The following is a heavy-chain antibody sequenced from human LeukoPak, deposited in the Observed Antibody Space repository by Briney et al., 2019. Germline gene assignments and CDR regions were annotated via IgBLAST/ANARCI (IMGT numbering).Heavy chain of an antibody. CDR3: ARSTGEGNYYYYMDV. D-gene: IGHD7-27*01. Sequence: GGSLRLSCAASGFTLTKYAMSWVRQAPGKGLEWVSSINPSSGNTYYADSVKGRFTISGDNSKNTLYLQMNSLRAEGTAVYYCARSTGEGNYYYYMDVWGKGTTVTVSS. V-gene: IGHV3-23*01. J-gene: IGHJ6*03. CDR2: INPSSGNT. CDR1: GFTLTKYA.